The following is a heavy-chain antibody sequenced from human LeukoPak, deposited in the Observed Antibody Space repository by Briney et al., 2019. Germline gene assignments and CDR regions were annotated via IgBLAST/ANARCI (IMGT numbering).Heavy chain of an antibody. V-gene: IGHV3-23*01. J-gene: IGHJ4*02. CDR1: GGSFSGYY. CDR2: ISGSGGST. CDR3: AEIWFGEFDY. Sequence: ETLSLTCAAYGGSFSGYYWSWVRQAPGKGLEWVSAISGSGGSTYYADSVKGRFTISRDNSKNTLYLQMNSLRAEDTAVYYCAEIWFGEFDYWGQGTLVTVSS. D-gene: IGHD3-10*01.